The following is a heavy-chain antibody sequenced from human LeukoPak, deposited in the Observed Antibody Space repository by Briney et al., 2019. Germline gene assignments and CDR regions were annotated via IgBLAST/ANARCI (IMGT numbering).Heavy chain of an antibody. D-gene: IGHD5-18*01. Sequence: PGGSLRLSCAASGLTFSIYAMSWVRQAPGKGLGWVSAISGSGGSTYYADSVKGRFTISRDNSKNTLYLQMNSLTAEDTAVHYCAKDREVDKAMVPLVYLDYWGQGTLVTVSP. V-gene: IGHV3-23*01. CDR1: GLTFSIYA. CDR2: ISGSGGST. CDR3: AKDREVDKAMVPLVYLDY. J-gene: IGHJ4*02.